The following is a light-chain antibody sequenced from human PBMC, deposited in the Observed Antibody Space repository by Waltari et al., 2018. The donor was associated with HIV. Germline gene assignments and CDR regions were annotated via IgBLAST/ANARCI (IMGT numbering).Light chain of an antibody. V-gene: IGKV2-28*01. Sequence: IVLTQSPVSLPVIPGEPASISCRSSQNLLYSNGNNYLEWYVLKPGRSPQRLIYLSSNRASGVPDRLSGSGSGTDFTLRISRVAAEDVGVYYCMQSLQSPWTFGQGTKV. CDR3: MQSLQSPWT. CDR2: LSS. CDR1: QNLLYSNGNNY. J-gene: IGKJ1*01.